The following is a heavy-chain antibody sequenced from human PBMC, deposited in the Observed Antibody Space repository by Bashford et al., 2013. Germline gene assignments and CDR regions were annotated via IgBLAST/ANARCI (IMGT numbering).Heavy chain of an antibody. CDR2: SIPTKAET. Sequence: WVRQAPGRGRSVDGRFSIPTKAETVHAQRFQGRVTMTEDTSTSTAYMELRSLRFDDTAVYYCAAGRPIRSNYFYNMDVWGQGTMVTVSS. CDR3: AAGRPIRSNYFYNMDV. J-gene: IGHJ6*02. V-gene: IGHV1-24*01. D-gene: IGHD3-3*01.